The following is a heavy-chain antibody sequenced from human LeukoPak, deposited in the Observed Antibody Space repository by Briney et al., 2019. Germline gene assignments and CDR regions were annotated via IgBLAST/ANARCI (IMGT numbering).Heavy chain of an antibody. CDR3: ARVYNYLFDY. D-gene: IGHD1-1*01. CDR2: ICSGEDT. CDR1: GFTVSSSH. Sequence: PGGSLRLSCAASGFTVSSSHMTWVRQAVGKGLEWVSFICSGEDTSYSDAVKGRCIISRGNSKNTLYLQMNSLRAEDTAVYYCARVYNYLFDYWGQGTVVTVS. J-gene: IGHJ4*02. V-gene: IGHV3-53*01.